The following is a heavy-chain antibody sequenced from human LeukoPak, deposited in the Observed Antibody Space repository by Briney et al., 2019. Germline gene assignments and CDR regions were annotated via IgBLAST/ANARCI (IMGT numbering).Heavy chain of an antibody. CDR2: ISSSSSYI. V-gene: IGHV3-21*01. D-gene: IGHD2-15*01. CDR3: ARGPPYCSGGSCYPNWFDP. Sequence: GGSLRLSCAASGFTFSSYSMNWVRQAPGKVLEWVSSISSSSSYIYYADSVKGRFTISRDNAKNSLCLQMNSLRAEDTAVYYCARGPPYCSGGSCYPNWFDPWGQGTLVTVSS. J-gene: IGHJ5*02. CDR1: GFTFSSYS.